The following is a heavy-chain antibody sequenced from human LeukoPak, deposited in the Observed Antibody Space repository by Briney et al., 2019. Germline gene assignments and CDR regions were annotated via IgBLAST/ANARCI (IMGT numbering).Heavy chain of an antibody. CDR3: AKNPISGYSYFDY. J-gene: IGHJ4*02. Sequence: GGSLRVSCAASGFTFTSFAMNWVRQAPGKGLEWVSTITVGGGSTHYADSVKGRFTISRDTSTLYLQMNSLRADDTAVYYCAKNPISGYSYFDYSGQGTLVPVSS. CDR1: GFTFTSFA. V-gene: IGHV3-23*01. D-gene: IGHD2-15*01. CDR2: ITVGGGST.